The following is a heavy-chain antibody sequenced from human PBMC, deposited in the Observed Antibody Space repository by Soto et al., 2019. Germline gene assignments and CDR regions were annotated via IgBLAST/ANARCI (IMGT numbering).Heavy chain of an antibody. Sequence: QVQLVESGGGVVQPGKSLRLSCAASGFTFSSYAMHWVRQAPGKGLEWVAVISYDRSNKYYADSVNGRFTISRDNSKNTLYMQMNSLRVEDTAVYYCARGITMVRGIIIDYFDYWGQGTLVTVSS. V-gene: IGHV3-30-3*01. CDR3: ARGITMVRGIIIDYFDY. D-gene: IGHD3-10*01. J-gene: IGHJ4*02. CDR2: ISYDRSNK. CDR1: GFTFSSYA.